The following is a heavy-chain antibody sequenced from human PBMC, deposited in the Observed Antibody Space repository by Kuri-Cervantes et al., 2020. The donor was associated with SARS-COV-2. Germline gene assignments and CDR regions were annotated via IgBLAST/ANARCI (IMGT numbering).Heavy chain of an antibody. J-gene: IGHJ4*02. CDR1: GYTFTGYY. D-gene: IGHD3-10*01. V-gene: IGHV1-2*02. Sequence: SMKVSCKASGYTFTGYYMHWVRQAPGQGLEWMGWINPNSGGTNYAQKFQGRITMTRDTSISTAYMELSRLRSDDTAVYYCARDFWPSGGYFDYWGQGTLVTVSS. CDR3: ARDFWPSGGYFDY. CDR2: INPNSGGT.